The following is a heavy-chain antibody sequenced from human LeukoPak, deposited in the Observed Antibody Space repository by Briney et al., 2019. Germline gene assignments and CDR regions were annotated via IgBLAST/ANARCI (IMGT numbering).Heavy chain of an antibody. CDR2: LYFDDDK. CDR3: AHSRGYSSGWYTKPYYFDY. Sequence: SGPTLAKPTHILTLTYTFSGFSLSTSGVGVGWIRHPPGKALEWLALLYFDDDKRYSPSLKSRLTITKDTSKNQVVLTMTNMDPVDTATYYCAHSRGYSSGWYTKPYYFDYWGQGTLVTVSS. D-gene: IGHD6-19*01. CDR1: GFSLSTSGVG. J-gene: IGHJ4*02. V-gene: IGHV2-5*02.